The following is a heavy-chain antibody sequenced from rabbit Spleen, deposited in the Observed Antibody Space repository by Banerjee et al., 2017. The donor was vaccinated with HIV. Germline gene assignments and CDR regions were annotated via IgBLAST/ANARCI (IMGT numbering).Heavy chain of an antibody. CDR1: GFSFSSGYW. J-gene: IGHJ4*01. CDR3: ARDGAGGSYFAL. CDR2: IYAGSSGST. V-gene: IGHV1S45*01. D-gene: IGHD8-1*01. Sequence: QEQLEESGGDLVKPEGSLTLTCTASGFSFSSGYWICWVRQAPGKGLEWIACIYAGSSGSTYSASWAKGRFTISKTSSTTVTLQMTSLTAADTATYFCARDGAGGSYFALWGPGTLVTVS.